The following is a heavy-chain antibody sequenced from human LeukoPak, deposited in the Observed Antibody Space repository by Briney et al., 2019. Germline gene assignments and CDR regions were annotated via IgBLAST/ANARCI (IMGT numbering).Heavy chain of an antibody. Sequence: RAGGSLRLSCGASGFTFSSYAMSWVRQAPGKGLEWVSAISGSGGSTYYADSVKGRFTISRDNSKNTLYLQMNSLRAEDTAVYYCAKRPNGLLPTVFDYWGQGTLVTVSS. CDR1: GFTFSSYA. CDR3: AKRPNGLLPTVFDY. D-gene: IGHD2-21*02. V-gene: IGHV3-23*01. CDR2: ISGSGGST. J-gene: IGHJ4*02.